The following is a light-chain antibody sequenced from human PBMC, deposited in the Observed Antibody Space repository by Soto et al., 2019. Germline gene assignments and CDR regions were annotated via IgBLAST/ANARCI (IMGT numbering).Light chain of an antibody. CDR2: AAS. CDR3: QQSYSTPLT. Sequence: DIQITQSPSSLSASVGDSVTITCRASQSISSYLNWYQQQTGKAPKLLIYAASSLKSGVPSRFSGSGSGTDFTLTISSLQPEDFATYYCQQSYSTPLTFGGGTKVDI. V-gene: IGKV1-39*01. J-gene: IGKJ4*01. CDR1: QSISSY.